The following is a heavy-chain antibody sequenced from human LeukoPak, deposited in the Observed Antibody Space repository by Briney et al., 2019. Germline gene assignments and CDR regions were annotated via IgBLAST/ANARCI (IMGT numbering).Heavy chain of an antibody. CDR3: ARDVGDTIPAAISVP. D-gene: IGHD2-2*01. J-gene: IGHJ5*02. CDR2: INPNSGGT. V-gene: IGHV1-2*02. CDR1: GYTFTGYY. Sequence: ASVRVSCKASGYTFTGYYMHWVRQAPGQGLEWMGWINPNSGGTNYAQKFQGRVTMTRDTSISTAYMELSRLRSDDTAVYYCARDVGDTIPAAISVPWGQGTLVTVSS.